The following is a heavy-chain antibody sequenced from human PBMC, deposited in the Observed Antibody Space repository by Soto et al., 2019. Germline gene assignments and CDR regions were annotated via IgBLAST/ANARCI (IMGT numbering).Heavy chain of an antibody. D-gene: IGHD1-7*01. CDR3: AKFSGITGTMLPLDAFDI. V-gene: IGHV3-21*01. J-gene: IGHJ3*02. CDR2: ISSSSSYI. Sequence: SGFTFSSYAMSWVRQAPGKGLEWVSSISSSSSYIYYADSVKGRFTISRDNAKNSLYLQMNSLRAEDTAVYYCAKFSGITGTMLPLDAFDIWGQGTMVTVSS. CDR1: GFTFSSYA.